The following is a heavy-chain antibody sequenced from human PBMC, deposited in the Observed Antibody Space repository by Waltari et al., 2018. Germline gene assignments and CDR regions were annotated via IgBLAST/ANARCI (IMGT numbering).Heavy chain of an antibody. CDR3: ARVEDYGGNPRPWGY. D-gene: IGHD2-15*01. CDR1: GGSFSYSS. Sequence: QVQLQQWGAGLLKPSETLSLTCAVYGGSFSYSSWSWIRQPPGKGLEWIVEINHRGSTDDSPALKRRVTLSVDTAKNQFFLRLTCVTAAESAVYHCARVEDYGGNPRPWGYWGRGTLVTVSS. V-gene: IGHV4-34*01. CDR2: INHRGST. J-gene: IGHJ4*02.